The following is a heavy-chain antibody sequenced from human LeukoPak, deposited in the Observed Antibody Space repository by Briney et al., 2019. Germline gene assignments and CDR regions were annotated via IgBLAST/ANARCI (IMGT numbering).Heavy chain of an antibody. J-gene: IGHJ1*01. CDR2: IYYSGST. CDR1: GGSISSYY. CDR3: ARAIWDGSRAEYFQH. Sequence: PSETLSLTCAVSGGSISSYYWSWIRQPPGKGLEWIGYIYYSGSTNYNPSLKSRVTISVDTSKNQFSLKLSSVTAADTAVYYCARAIWDGSRAEYFQHWGQGTLVTVSS. V-gene: IGHV4-59*01. D-gene: IGHD1-26*01.